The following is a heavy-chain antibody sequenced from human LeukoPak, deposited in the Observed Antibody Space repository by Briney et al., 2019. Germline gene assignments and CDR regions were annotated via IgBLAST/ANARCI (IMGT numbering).Heavy chain of an antibody. CDR1: GFTFSSYW. V-gene: IGHV3-7*01. CDR2: IKQDGSEK. D-gene: IGHD3-22*01. CDR3: ARDAGSRTYYYDSSPYAY. Sequence: PGGSLRHSCAASGFTFSSYWMSWVRQAPGKGLEWVANIKQDGSEKYYVESVKGRVTISRDNAKNSLYLQMNSLRAEDTAVYYCARDAGSRTYYYDSSPYAYWGQGTLVTVSS. J-gene: IGHJ4*02.